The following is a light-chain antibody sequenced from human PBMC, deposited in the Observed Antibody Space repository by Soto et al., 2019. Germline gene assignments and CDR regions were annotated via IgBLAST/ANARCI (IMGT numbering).Light chain of an antibody. J-gene: IGKJ1*01. CDR2: AAS. Sequence: DIQITHSPSTRSASVVDRVTITFLASQSIGSWLAWYQQKPGKAPKLLIYAASSLQSGVPSRFSGSGSGTDFTLTISSLQPEDFATYYCQQSYSTPQKFGQGTKVDIK. V-gene: IGKV1-39*01. CDR3: QQSYSTPQK. CDR1: QSIGSW.